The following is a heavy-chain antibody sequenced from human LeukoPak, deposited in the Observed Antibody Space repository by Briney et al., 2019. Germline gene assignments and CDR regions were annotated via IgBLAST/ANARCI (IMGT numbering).Heavy chain of an antibody. V-gene: IGHV3-30-3*01. Sequence: GGSLRLSCAASGFTFSSYAMHWVRQAPGKGLEWVAVISYDGSNKYYADSVKGRFTISRDNSKNTLYLQMNSLRAEDTAVYYCARDRIVPDDYGDPYYFDYWGQGTLVTVSS. CDR1: GFTFSSYA. CDR2: ISYDGSNK. D-gene: IGHD4-17*01. CDR3: ARDRIVPDDYGDPYYFDY. J-gene: IGHJ4*02.